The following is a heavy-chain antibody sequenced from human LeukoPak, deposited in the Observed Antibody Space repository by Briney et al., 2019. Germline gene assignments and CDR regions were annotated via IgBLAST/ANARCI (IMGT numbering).Heavy chain of an antibody. V-gene: IGHV1-2*02. CDR2: INPNSGGT. D-gene: IGHD5-18*01. J-gene: IGHJ4*02. CDR3: ATEVTD. Sequence: ASVKVSRKASGGSFSNYGINWVRQAPGQGLEWMGWINPNSGGTKYAQKFQGRVTMTRDTSISTAYMELSRLRSDDTAVYYCATEVTDWGQGTLVTVSS. CDR1: GGSFSNYG.